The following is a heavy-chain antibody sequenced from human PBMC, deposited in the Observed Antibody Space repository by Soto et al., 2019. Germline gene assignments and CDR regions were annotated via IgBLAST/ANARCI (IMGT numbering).Heavy chain of an antibody. CDR3: ARASGSYCTYYSDY. D-gene: IGHD2-2*02. V-gene: IGHV4-59*01. CDR1: GGSISSYY. CDR2: IYYSGST. J-gene: IGHJ4*02. Sequence: SETLSLTCTVSGGSISSYYWSWIRQPPGKGLEWIGYIYYSGSTNYNPSLKSRVTISVDTSKNQFSLKLSSVTAADTAVYYCARASGSYCTYYSDYWGQGTLVTVSS.